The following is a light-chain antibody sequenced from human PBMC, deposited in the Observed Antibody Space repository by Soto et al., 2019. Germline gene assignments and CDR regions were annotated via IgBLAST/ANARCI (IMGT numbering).Light chain of an antibody. CDR1: QSVSSSY. J-gene: IGKJ2*01. Sequence: EIVLTQSPGTLSLSPGERATLSCRASQSVSSSYLAWYQQKPGQAPRLLIYGASSRATGIPDRFSGSGSGTDFTLTISRLEPEDFAVYYCHQYGSLYTFGQGTQLAIK. CDR3: HQYGSLYT. V-gene: IGKV3-20*01. CDR2: GAS.